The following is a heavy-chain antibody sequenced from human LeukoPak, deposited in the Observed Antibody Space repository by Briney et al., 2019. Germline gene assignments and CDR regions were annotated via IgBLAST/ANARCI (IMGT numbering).Heavy chain of an antibody. Sequence: PGGSLRLSCAASGITFNSYAMTWVRQAPGKGLEWVGRIKGKTEGETTDYAAPVKGRFTISRDDSKNMLYLEMNSLECGDTAVYYCSTRDYWGQGTLVTVSS. CDR1: GITFNSYA. V-gene: IGHV3-15*01. CDR3: STRDY. J-gene: IGHJ4*02. CDR2: IKGKTEGETT.